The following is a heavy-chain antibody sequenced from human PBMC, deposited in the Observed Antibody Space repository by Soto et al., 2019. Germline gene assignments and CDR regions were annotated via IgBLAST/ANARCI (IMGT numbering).Heavy chain of an antibody. Sequence: PSQTPPPPRSVVGESIASVGDYCICIRQHPGTGLEWIGYIYYSGSTSYNPSLKSRVSISVDKSENQFSLKVTSLTAADTAAYYCASRDPGSSVDYWGERTLLTVSS. J-gene: IGHJ4*02. CDR1: GESIASVGDY. V-gene: IGHV4-31*09. CDR2: IYYSGST. D-gene: IGHD5-12*01. CDR3: ASRDPGSSVDY.